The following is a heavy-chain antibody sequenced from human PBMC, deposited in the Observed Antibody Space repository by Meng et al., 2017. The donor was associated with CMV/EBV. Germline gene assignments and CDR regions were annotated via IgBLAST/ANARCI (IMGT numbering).Heavy chain of an antibody. CDR2: IYYSGST. J-gene: IGHJ3*02. Sequence: GSLRLSCTVSGGSVSSGSYYWSWIRQPPGKGLEWIGYIYYSGSTNYNPSLKSRVTISVDTSKNQFSLKLSSVTAADTAVYYCASSVNYDFWSGDAFDIWGQGTTVTVSS. D-gene: IGHD3-3*01. CDR3: ASSVNYDFWSGDAFDI. CDR1: GGSVSSGSYY. V-gene: IGHV4-61*01.